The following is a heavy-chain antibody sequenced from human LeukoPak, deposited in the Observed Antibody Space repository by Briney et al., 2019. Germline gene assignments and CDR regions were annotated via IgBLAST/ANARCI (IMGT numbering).Heavy chain of an antibody. V-gene: IGHV4-4*02. CDR3: AREGGPYRPLDY. CDR2: VNLQGST. J-gene: IGHJ4*02. Sequence: KASETLSLTCGVSGGSITNTNYWTWVRPPPGKGLEWIGEVNLQGSTNYNPSLMGRVAIAVDTSENHISLQLTSVTAADTAVYYYAREGGPYRPLDYSGQGTLVTVSS. CDR1: GGSITNTNY.